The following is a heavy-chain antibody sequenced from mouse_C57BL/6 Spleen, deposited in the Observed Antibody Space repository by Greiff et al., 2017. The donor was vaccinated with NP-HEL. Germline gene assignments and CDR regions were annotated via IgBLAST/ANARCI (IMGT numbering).Heavy chain of an antibody. J-gene: IGHJ4*01. CDR2: INYDGCST. CDR1: GFTFSDYY. V-gene: IGHV5-16*01. CDR3: ARGYEQYAMDY. Sequence: DVKLVESEGGLVQPGSSMKLSCTASGFTFSDYYMAWVRQVPEKGLEWVANINYDGCSTYYLDSLKSRFIISRDNTKNILYLQMSSLKSEDTATYYCARGYEQYAMDYWGQGTSVTVSS. D-gene: IGHD2-3*01.